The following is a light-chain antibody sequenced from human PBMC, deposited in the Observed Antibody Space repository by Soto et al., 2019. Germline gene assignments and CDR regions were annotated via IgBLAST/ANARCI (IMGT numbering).Light chain of an antibody. Sequence: QSALTQPASVSGSPGQSITISCTGTSSDVGGYNYVSWYQQQSGKAPKLMIPEVSNRPSGVSNRFSGSKSGNTASLTISGLQAEDEADYYCSSYTSSRAYVFGIGTKVTVL. J-gene: IGLJ1*01. CDR1: SSDVGGYNY. CDR2: EVS. CDR3: SSYTSSRAYV. V-gene: IGLV2-14*01.